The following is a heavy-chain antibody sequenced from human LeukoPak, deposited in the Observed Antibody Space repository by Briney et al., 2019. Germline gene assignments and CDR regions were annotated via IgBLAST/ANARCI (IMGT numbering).Heavy chain of an antibody. D-gene: IGHD3-9*01. J-gene: IGHJ4*02. CDR2: ISGSGGST. CDR3: ANLRYFDWLQKSTFDY. Sequence: GGSLRLSCAASGFTFSSYAMSWVRQAPGKGLEWVSAISGSGGSTYYADSVKGRFTISRDNSKNTLYLQMNSLRGEDTAVYYCANLRYFDWLQKSTFDYWGQGTLVTVSS. CDR1: GFTFSSYA. V-gene: IGHV3-23*01.